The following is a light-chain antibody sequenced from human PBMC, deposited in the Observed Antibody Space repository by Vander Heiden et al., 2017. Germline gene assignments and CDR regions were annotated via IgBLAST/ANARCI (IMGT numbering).Light chain of an antibody. Sequence: SSELTQDPAVSVALGQTVRITCQGDSLRGSYASWYQQKPGQAPVLVIYGKNNRPSGIPDRFSGSSSGNTASLTITGAQAEDEADYYCNSRDSSGNVVFGGGTKLTVL. V-gene: IGLV3-19*01. CDR1: SLRGSY. CDR2: GKN. CDR3: NSRDSSGNVV. J-gene: IGLJ2*01.